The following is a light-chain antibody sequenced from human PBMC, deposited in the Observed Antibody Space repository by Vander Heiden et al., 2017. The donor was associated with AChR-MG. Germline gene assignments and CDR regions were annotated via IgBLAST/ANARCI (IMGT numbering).Light chain of an antibody. Sequence: IQMPQSPSSLSASVGDSVTMTCRTSQSITTFLNWYQQKPGKAPKLLIYAASTLQSGVPSRFSGSGSGTDFTLTIGSLQAEDFATYYCQQSFSSPHTFGQGARLEIK. J-gene: IGKJ5*01. CDR1: QSITTF. V-gene: IGKV1-39*01. CDR3: QQSFSSPHT. CDR2: AAS.